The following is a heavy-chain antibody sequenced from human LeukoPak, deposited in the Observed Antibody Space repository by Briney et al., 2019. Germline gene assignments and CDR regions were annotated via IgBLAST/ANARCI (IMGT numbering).Heavy chain of an antibody. V-gene: IGHV3-43*01. J-gene: IGHJ4*02. CDR3: TRDTDYGSATNYFDS. CDR1: GFTFHDYA. D-gene: IGHD3-10*01. Sequence: GGSLRLSCAASGFTFHDYAMHWVRQAPGKGLEWVALISWEGDTTYYADSVRGRFTISRDNSKSSMYLQMNSLRTEDTAFYYCTRDTDYGSATNYFDSWGQGTLVSVSS. CDR2: ISWEGDTT.